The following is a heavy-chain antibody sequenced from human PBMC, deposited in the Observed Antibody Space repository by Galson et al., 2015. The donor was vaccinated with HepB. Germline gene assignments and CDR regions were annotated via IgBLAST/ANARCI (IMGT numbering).Heavy chain of an antibody. CDR1: GFKFSDFY. J-gene: IGHJ3*02. Sequence: SLRLSCAASGFKFSDFYMTWIRQAPGKGLEWVSYISTSGSTVHYADSVKGRFAISRDNAKNSLYLQMNSLRAEDTAVYYCARALEYYGFWNGYYTFRDAFDIWGQGTVVTVSS. D-gene: IGHD3-3*01. V-gene: IGHV3-11*01. CDR2: ISTSGSTV. CDR3: ARALEYYGFWNGYYTFRDAFDI.